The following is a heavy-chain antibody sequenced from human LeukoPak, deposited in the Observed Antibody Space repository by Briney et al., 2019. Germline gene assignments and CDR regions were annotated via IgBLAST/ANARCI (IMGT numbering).Heavy chain of an antibody. J-gene: IGHJ3*02. V-gene: IGHV3-23*01. CDR1: GFSFSAYP. CDR3: AKSLFTSATGTGRAFHI. CDR2: ISASGDVT. Sequence: GGSLRLSCAASGFSFSAYPMGWVRQAPGRGLQWLSGISASGDVTFHADRVKGRFAISRDNSKNTLYLQMTGLRAGDTAEYYCAKSLFTSATGTGRAFHIWGQGTMVTVSS. D-gene: IGHD1-1*01.